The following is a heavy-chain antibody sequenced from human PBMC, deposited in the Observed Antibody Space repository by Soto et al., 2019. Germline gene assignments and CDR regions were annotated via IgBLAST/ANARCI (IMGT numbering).Heavy chain of an antibody. D-gene: IGHD2-21*01. J-gene: IGHJ5*01. V-gene: IGHV4-39*01. CDR3: GRVVEGATRHPDPDS. CDR2: VYHNGGA. CDR1: GVSIHNSHSF. Sequence: SETLSLTCTVSGVSIHNSHSFWAWIRQPTGKGLQFIASVYHNGGAHYNSSLKSRVTISVDTANNQVSLRMRSLTAADTAFYYCGRVVEGATRHPDPDSWGQGILVTASS.